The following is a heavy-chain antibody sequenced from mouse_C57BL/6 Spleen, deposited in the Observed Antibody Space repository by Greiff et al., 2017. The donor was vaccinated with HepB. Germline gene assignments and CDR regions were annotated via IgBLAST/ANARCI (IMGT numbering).Heavy chain of an antibody. Sequence: EVQLVESGGGLVQPGGSLKLSCAASGFTFSDYYMYWVRQTPEKRLEWVAYISNGGGSTYYPDTVKGRFTISRDNAKNTLYLQMSRLKSEDTAMYYCAGSCHYGYDDVDWYFDVWGTGTTVTVSS. J-gene: IGHJ1*03. CDR2: ISNGGGST. CDR1: GFTFSDYY. CDR3: AGSCHYGYDDVDWYFDV. V-gene: IGHV5-12*01. D-gene: IGHD2-2*01.